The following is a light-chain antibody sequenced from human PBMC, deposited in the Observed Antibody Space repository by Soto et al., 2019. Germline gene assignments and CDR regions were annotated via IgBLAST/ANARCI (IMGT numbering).Light chain of an antibody. CDR1: QSIGSW. J-gene: IGKJ1*01. V-gene: IGKV1-5*03. CDR2: KTS. Sequence: DTHMTQSPSTLSASVGDRVTITRRASQSIGSWLAWYQQKPGKAPQLLIYKTSILENGVPSRLSGSGSGTEFTLSISSLQPDDFATYYCHQYNSYWTFGQGTKVDIK. CDR3: HQYNSYWT.